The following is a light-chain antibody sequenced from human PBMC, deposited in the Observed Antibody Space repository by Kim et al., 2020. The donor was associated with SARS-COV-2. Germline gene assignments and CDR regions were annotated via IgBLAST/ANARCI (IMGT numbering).Light chain of an antibody. CDR1: KLGDKY. Sequence: VAPGQKAAITCSGDKLGDKYVSWYQQKSGQSPVLIVYQDSKRPSGIPGRFSASTSGNTATLTISGTQALDEADYYCQAWDTSTAVFGGGTQLTVL. J-gene: IGLJ3*02. V-gene: IGLV3-1*01. CDR3: QAWDTSTAV. CDR2: QDS.